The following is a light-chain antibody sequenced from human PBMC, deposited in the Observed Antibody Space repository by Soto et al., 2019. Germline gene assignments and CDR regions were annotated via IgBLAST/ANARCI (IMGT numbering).Light chain of an antibody. CDR3: SSYTTDITHVV. J-gene: IGLJ2*01. Sequence: QSALTQPASVSGSPGQSITISCTGTSGDIGGYNYVSWYQQHPGKAPKLLISEVTNRPSGVSNRFSGSKSGNTASLTISGLQAEDEADSYCSSYTTDITHVVFGGGTQLSVL. CDR1: SGDIGGYNY. CDR2: EVT. V-gene: IGLV2-14*01.